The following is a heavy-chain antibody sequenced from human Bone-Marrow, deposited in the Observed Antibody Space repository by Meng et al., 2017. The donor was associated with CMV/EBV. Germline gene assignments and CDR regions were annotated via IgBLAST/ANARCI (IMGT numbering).Heavy chain of an antibody. V-gene: IGHV1-2*02. CDR2: INPNSGGT. CDR3: ARGQLWSGSGDIGY. Sequence: ASVKVSCKASGYTFTGYYMHWVRQAPGLGLEWMGWINPNSGGTNYAQKFQGRVTMTRDTSISTAYMELSRLRSDDTAVYYCARGQLWSGSGDIGYWGQGTLDTVSS. J-gene: IGHJ1*01. CDR1: GYTFTGYY. D-gene: IGHD3-3*01.